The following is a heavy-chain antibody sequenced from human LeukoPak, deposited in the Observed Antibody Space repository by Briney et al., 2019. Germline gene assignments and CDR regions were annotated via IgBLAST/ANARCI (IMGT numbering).Heavy chain of an antibody. J-gene: IGHJ4*02. V-gene: IGHV3-13*01. Sequence: PGGSLRLSCAASGFTFSDYDMHWVRQAPGKGLEWVSAIGTAGDTYYTGSVKGRFTISRENAKNSLYLQMNSLRAGDTAVYYCARVAKERVGGVYCFDYWGQGTLVTVSS. CDR2: IGTAGDT. CDR1: GFTFSDYD. D-gene: IGHD1-1*01. CDR3: ARVAKERVGGVYCFDY.